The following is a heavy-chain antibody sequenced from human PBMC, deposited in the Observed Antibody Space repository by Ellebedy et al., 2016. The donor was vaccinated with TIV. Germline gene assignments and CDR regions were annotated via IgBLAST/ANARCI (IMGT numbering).Heavy chain of an antibody. Sequence: GGSLRLXXAASGFTFSCYWMHWVRQAPGKGLEWVANIKPDGSEKYYVDSVKGRFTISRDNAKNSLYLQMNSLRAEDTAVYYCARAVGGSGAYWGQGTLVTVSS. D-gene: IGHD3-3*01. J-gene: IGHJ4*02. CDR3: ARAVGGSGAY. CDR1: GFTFSCYW. V-gene: IGHV3-7*01. CDR2: IKPDGSEK.